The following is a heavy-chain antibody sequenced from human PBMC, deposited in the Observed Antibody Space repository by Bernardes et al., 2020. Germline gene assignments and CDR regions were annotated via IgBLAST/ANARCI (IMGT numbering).Heavy chain of an antibody. D-gene: IGHD3-16*01. V-gene: IGHV7-4-1*02. J-gene: IGHJ5*01. Sequence: ASVKVSCKASGYAFTQYAINWVRQAPGQGLEWIGWINTNTGNSDYAQDFSGRFVFSLDTSVSTAYLEISSLTAGDSAVYYCARYTTTMMTSDSWGQGTRVTVSS. CDR1: GYAFTQYA. CDR3: ARYTTTMMTSDS. CDR2: INTNTGNS.